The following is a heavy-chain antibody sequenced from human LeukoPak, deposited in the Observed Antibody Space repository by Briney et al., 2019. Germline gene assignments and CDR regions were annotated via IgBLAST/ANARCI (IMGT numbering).Heavy chain of an antibody. V-gene: IGHV4-59*01. CDR3: ARVTGYMIEDYFDY. Sequence: SETLSLTCIVSGGSISRYYWSWIRQPPGKRLEWIGYIYYSGSTNYNPSLKSRVTISVDTSKNQFSLKLSSVTAADTAVYYCARVTGYMIEDYFDYWGQGTLVTVSS. J-gene: IGHJ4*02. CDR2: IYYSGST. CDR1: GGSISRYY. D-gene: IGHD3-22*01.